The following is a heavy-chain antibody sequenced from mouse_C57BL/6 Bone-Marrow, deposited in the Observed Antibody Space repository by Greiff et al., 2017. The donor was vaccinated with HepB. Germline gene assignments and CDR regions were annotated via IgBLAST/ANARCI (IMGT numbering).Heavy chain of an antibody. J-gene: IGHJ3*01. CDR3: TTYDYVAY. V-gene: IGHV14-4*01. Sequence: EVKLQQSGAELVRPGASVKLSCTASGFNIKDDYMHWVKQRPEQGLEWIGWIDPENGDTEYASKFQGKATITADTSSNTAYLQLSSLTSEDTAVYYCTTYDYVAYWGQGTLVTVSA. CDR1: GFNIKDDY. CDR2: IDPENGDT. D-gene: IGHD2-4*01.